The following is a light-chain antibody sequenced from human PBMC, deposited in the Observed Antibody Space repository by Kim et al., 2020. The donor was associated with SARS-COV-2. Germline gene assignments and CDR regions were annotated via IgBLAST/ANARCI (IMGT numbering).Light chain of an antibody. Sequence: GQSVTISCTGTSSDVGGYNVGSWYQQHPGKAPILIICDVTNRPSGVPDRFSGSKSGNTASMTVSGHQAEDEADYFCSSYAGSNFYVFGTGTKVTVL. CDR1: SSDVGGYNV. CDR2: DVT. J-gene: IGLJ1*01. V-gene: IGLV2-8*01. CDR3: SSYAGSNFYV.